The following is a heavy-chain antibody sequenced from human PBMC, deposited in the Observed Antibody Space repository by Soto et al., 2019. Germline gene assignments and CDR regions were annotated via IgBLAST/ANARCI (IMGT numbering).Heavy chain of an antibody. Sequence: GASVKVSCKASGGTFSIYAISWVRQAPGQGLEWMGGIIPSVGTTIYAQKFQGRVTMTRDTSTSTVYMELSSLRSEDTAVYYCARGGLFGCSSTSCYAEYYYYYYMDVWGKGTTVTVSS. J-gene: IGHJ6*03. CDR3: ARGGLFGCSSTSCYAEYYYYYYMDV. CDR2: IIPSVGTT. CDR1: GGTFSIYA. V-gene: IGHV1-69*05. D-gene: IGHD2-2*01.